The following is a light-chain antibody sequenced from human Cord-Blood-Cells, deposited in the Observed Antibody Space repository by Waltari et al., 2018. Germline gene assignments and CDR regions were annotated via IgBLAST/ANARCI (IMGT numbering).Light chain of an antibody. CDR1: QDISNY. J-gene: IGKJ4*01. CDR2: DAS. CDR3: QQYDNLPLT. V-gene: IGKV1-33*01. Sequence: DIQMTQSPSSLSAPVGDRVTITCQASQDISNYLNWYQQKPGKTPKLLIYDASKLETGGPSRLSGSGSVTDFTFTISSLQPEDIATYYCQQYDNLPLTFGGGTKVEIK.